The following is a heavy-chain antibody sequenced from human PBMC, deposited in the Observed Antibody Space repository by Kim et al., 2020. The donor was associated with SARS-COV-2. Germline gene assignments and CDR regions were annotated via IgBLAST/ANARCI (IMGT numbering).Heavy chain of an antibody. CDR3: ARDIVVVVAAPHDYDAFDI. CDR2: IIPIFGTA. Sequence: SVKVSCKASGGTFSSYAISWVRQAPGQGLEWMGGIIPIFGTANYAQKFQGRVTITADESTSTAYMELSSLRSEDTAVYYCARDIVVVVAAPHDYDAFDIWGQGTMVTVSS. V-gene: IGHV1-69*13. J-gene: IGHJ3*02. CDR1: GGTFSSYA. D-gene: IGHD2-15*01.